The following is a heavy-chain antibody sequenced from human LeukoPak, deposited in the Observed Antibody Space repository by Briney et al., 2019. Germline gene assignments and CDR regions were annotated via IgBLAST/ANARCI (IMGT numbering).Heavy chain of an antibody. CDR3: ASPYSSRWYELCY. Sequence: GGSLRLSCAASGFTFSSYSVNWVRPAPGEGLEWVSSISSSSSYIYYADSVKGRFTISRDNAKNSLYLQMNSLRAEDTAVYYCASPYSSRWYELCYWGQGTLVTVSS. J-gene: IGHJ4*02. V-gene: IGHV3-21*01. D-gene: IGHD6-13*01. CDR2: ISSSSSYI. CDR1: GFTFSSYS.